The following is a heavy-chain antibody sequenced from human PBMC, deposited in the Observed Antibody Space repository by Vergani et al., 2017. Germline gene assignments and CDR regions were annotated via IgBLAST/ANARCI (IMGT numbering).Heavy chain of an antibody. Sequence: EVQMVESGGGLVQPGGSLRLSCAASGFTFSRHWMHWVRQAPGKGLVWVSRVNPEGTNTPYADSVKGRFTISRDNAKNMMYLQLNSLRDEDTAVYYCARXGRIDAEGTELDYWGQGTLVTVSS. J-gene: IGHJ4*02. CDR1: GFTFSRHW. D-gene: IGHD1-14*01. CDR3: ARXGRIDAEGTELDY. CDR2: VNPEGTNT. V-gene: IGHV3-74*01.